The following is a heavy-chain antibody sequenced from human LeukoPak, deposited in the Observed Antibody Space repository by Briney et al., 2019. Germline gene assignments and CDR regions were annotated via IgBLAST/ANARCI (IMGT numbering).Heavy chain of an antibody. V-gene: IGHV1-2*02. D-gene: IGHD1-26*01. CDR2: INPNSGGT. J-gene: IGHJ5*02. CDR3: ARDAQRGSYNWFDP. Sequence: ASVKVSCKASGYTFTGCYMHWVRQAPGQGLEWMGWINPNSGGTNYAQKFQGRVTMTRDTSISTAYMELSRLRSDDTAVYYCARDAQRGSYNWFDPWGQGTLVTVSS. CDR1: GYTFTGCY.